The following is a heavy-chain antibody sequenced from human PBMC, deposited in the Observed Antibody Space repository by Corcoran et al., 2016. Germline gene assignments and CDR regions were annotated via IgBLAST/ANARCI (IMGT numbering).Heavy chain of an antibody. V-gene: IGHV5-51*01. CDR3: ARHQWFGECYFDY. J-gene: IGHJ4*02. CDR2: IYPGDSDT. Sequence: EVQLVPSGAEVKKPGESLKISCKGSGYSFTSYWIGWVRQMPGKGLEWMGFIYPGDSDTRYSPSFQGQVTISADKSISTAYLQWSSLKASDTAMYYWARHQWFGECYFDYGGQGTLVTVSS. CDR1: GYSFTSYW. D-gene: IGHD3-10*01.